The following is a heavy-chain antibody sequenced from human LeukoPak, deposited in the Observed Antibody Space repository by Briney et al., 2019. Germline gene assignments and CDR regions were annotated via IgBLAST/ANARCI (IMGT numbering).Heavy chain of an antibody. CDR2: ISSSSSYI. V-gene: IGHV3-21*01. CDR3: ARGIAAAGSDY. Sequence: GGSLRLSCAASGLTVITYDMNWVRQAPGKGLEWVSSISSSSSYIYYADSVKGRFTISRDNAKNSLYLQMNSLRAEDTAVYYCARGIAAAGSDYWGQGTLVTVSS. J-gene: IGHJ4*02. D-gene: IGHD6-13*01. CDR1: GLTVITYD.